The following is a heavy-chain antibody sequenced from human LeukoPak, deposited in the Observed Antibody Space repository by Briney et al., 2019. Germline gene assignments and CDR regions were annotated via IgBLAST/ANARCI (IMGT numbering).Heavy chain of an antibody. Sequence: ASVKVSCKASGYTFTGYYMHWVRQAPGQGLEWMGWINPNSGGTNYAQKFQGRVTMTRDTSISTAYMELSRLRSDDTAVYYCARDRIQLWQGNWFDPWGQGTLVTVSS. CDR1: GYTFTGYY. V-gene: IGHV1-2*02. CDR3: ARDRIQLWQGNWFDP. J-gene: IGHJ5*02. CDR2: INPNSGGT. D-gene: IGHD5-18*01.